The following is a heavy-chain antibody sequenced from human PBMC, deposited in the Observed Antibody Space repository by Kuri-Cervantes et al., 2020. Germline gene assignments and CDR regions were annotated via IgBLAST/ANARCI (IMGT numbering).Heavy chain of an antibody. V-gene: IGHV3-7*01. CDR3: AREDCSSTSCYV. CDR2: IKQDGSEK. D-gene: IGHD2-2*01. Sequence: GESLKISCAASGFTFSSYWMSWVRQAPGKGLEWVASIKQDGSEKYYVDSVKGRFTISRGNAKNSLYLQMNSLRAEDTAVYYCAREDCSSTSCYVWGQGTLVTVSS. CDR1: GFTFSSYW. J-gene: IGHJ4*02.